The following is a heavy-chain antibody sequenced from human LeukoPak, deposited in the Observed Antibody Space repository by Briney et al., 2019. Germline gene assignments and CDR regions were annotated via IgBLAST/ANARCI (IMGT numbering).Heavy chain of an antibody. CDR1: CYTFTNYA. CDR3: AKGGNGYVDY. V-gene: IGHV1-18*04. CDR2: ITAYNGNR. Sequence: ASVKVSCKTACYTFTNYAISWVREAPGQGLEWMGWITAYNGNRNYAQKHQGRVTMTTDTSTRTAYMELRSLRYDDTAVYYCAKGGNGYVDYWGQGTLVTVSS. J-gene: IGHJ4*02. D-gene: IGHD3-16*01.